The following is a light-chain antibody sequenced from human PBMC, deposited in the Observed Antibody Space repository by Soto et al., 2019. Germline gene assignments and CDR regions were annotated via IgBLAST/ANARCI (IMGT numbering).Light chain of an antibody. CDR2: WAS. Sequence: DIVMTQSPDSLSVSLGERASINCKSSQSVLHNSNNLNYLAWYQQKSGQPPKLLIYWASTRESGVPDRFSGSGSGTDFTLTISSLQAEDVAVYYCQQYYLIPHTFGQGTKLEIK. CDR1: QSVLHNSNNLNY. V-gene: IGKV4-1*01. J-gene: IGKJ2*01. CDR3: QQYYLIPHT.